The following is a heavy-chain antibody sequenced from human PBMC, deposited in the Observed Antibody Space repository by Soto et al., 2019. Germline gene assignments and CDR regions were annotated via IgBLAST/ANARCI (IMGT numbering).Heavy chain of an antibody. CDR2: ISYDGSNK. Sequence: QVQLVESGGGVVQPGRSLRLSCAASGFTFSSYGMHWVRQAPGKGLEWVAVISYDGSNKYYADSVKGRFTTSRDNSKNTLYLQMNSLRAEDTAVYYCANGPVTRFDYWGQGTLVTVSS. D-gene: IGHD4-17*01. V-gene: IGHV3-30*18. J-gene: IGHJ4*02. CDR1: GFTFSSYG. CDR3: ANGPVTRFDY.